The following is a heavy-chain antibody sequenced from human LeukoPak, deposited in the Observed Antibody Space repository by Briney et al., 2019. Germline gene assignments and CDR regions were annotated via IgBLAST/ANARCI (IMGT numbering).Heavy chain of an antibody. CDR1: GYTFTSYG. J-gene: IGHJ4*02. CDR3: ARSGLELLWFGELWY. Sequence: ASVKVSCKASGYTFTSYGISWVRQAPGQGLGWMGWISAYNGNTNYAQKLQGRVTVTTDTSTSTAYMELRSLRSDDTAVYYCARSGLELLWFGELWYWGQGTLVTVSS. CDR2: ISAYNGNT. D-gene: IGHD3-10*01. V-gene: IGHV1-18*04.